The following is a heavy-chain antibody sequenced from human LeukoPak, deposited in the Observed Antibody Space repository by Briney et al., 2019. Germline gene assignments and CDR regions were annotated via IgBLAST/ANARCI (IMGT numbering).Heavy chain of an antibody. CDR1: GFTFSSYN. D-gene: IGHD5-12*01. Sequence: PGGSLRLSCAASGFTFSSYNMNWVRQAPGKGLEWVSYISSSSTTIYYADSVKGRFTISRDNARNSLFLQMNSLRAEDTAVYYCARVLVATTLASENWFDPWGQGTLVTVSS. V-gene: IGHV3-48*04. CDR2: ISSSSTTI. CDR3: ARVLVATTLASENWFDP. J-gene: IGHJ5*02.